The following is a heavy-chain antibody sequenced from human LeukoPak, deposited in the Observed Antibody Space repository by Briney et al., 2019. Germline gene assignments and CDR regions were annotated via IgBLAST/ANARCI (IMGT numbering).Heavy chain of an antibody. Sequence: SETLSLTCTVSGGSISSYYWSWIRQPPGKGLEWIGYIYYSGSTNYNPSLKSRVTISVDTSKNQFSPKLSSVTAADTAVYYCARVYYDYVWGSNFYYYYMDVWGKGTTVTVSS. CDR3: ARVYYDYVWGSNFYYYYMDV. CDR2: IYYSGST. CDR1: GGSISSYY. J-gene: IGHJ6*03. V-gene: IGHV4-59*01. D-gene: IGHD3-16*01.